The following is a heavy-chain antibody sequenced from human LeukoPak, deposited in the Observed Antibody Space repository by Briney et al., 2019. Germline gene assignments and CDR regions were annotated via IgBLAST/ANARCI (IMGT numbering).Heavy chain of an antibody. CDR2: ISISSNYI. V-gene: IGHV3-21*06. D-gene: IGHD3-3*01. CDR1: GFTFSRYS. Sequence: GGSLRLSCAASGFTFSRYSMSWVRQAPGKGLEWVSSISISSNYIYYADSLKGRFTISRDNAKNSLYLQVNSLRAEDTAVYYCARGSRFGVVGRDAFDIWGQGTMVTVSS. J-gene: IGHJ3*02. CDR3: ARGSRFGVVGRDAFDI.